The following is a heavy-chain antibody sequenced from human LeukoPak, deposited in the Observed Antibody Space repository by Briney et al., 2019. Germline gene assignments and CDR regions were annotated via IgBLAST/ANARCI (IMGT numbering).Heavy chain of an antibody. D-gene: IGHD5-12*01. J-gene: IGHJ4*02. CDR1: GYLISRGSY. Sequence: SETLSLTWPVSGYLISRGSYWGWSRQPTGKGLGGIGGLYHRGSTYYNPSLKSRVTISVDTSKNQFSLKLSSVTAADTAVYYCARDSGYDSHSSGWKFDYWGQGTLVTVSS. V-gene: IGHV4-38-2*02. CDR3: ARDSGYDSHSSGWKFDY. CDR2: LYHRGST.